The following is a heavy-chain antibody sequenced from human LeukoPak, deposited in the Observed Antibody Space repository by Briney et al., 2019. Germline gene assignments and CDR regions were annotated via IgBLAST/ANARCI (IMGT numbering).Heavy chain of an antibody. V-gene: IGHV4-4*07. CDR1: GGSISSYY. Sequence: SETLSLTCTVSGGSISSYYWSWIRQPAGKGLEWIGRIYTSGSTNYNPSLKSRVTISVDKSKNQFSLKLSSVTAADTAAYYCASHGKQYYYYYMDVWGKGTTVTVSS. J-gene: IGHJ6*03. D-gene: IGHD4-23*01. CDR3: ASHGKQYYYYYMDV. CDR2: IYTSGST.